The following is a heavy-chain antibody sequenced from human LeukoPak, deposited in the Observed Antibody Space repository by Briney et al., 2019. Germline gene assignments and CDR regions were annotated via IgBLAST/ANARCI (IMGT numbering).Heavy chain of an antibody. J-gene: IGHJ3*02. CDR2: TYTRGNS. CDR3: ARGGRGSAAVVAPRSFDI. Sequence: QPGGSLRLSCAASGFDVSSHHMVWVRQAPGKGLEWDSVTYTRGNSYYTDSVKGRFIISRDTTKNTMDLQMNSLRPEDSALYFCARGGRGSAAVVAPRSFDIWGQGTMVAVSS. V-gene: IGHV3-53*01. CDR1: GFDVSSHH. D-gene: IGHD3-22*01.